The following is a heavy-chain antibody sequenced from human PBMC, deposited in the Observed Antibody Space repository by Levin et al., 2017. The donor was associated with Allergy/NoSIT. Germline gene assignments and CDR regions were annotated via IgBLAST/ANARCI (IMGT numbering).Heavy chain of an antibody. Sequence: LSLTCAASGFTFSSYAMHWVRQAPGKGLEWVAVISYDGSNKYYADSVKGRFTISRDNSKNTLYLQMNSLRAEDTAVYYCARDFYYDSSGPNADYWGQGTLVTVSS. CDR3: ARDFYYDSSGPNADY. V-gene: IGHV3-30-3*01. CDR2: ISYDGSNK. D-gene: IGHD3-22*01. CDR1: GFTFSSYA. J-gene: IGHJ4*02.